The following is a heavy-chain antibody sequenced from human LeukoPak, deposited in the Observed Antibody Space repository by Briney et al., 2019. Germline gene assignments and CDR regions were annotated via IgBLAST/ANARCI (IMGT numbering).Heavy chain of an antibody. CDR2: IYTSGST. J-gene: IGHJ4*02. CDR1: GGSISSYY. Sequence: SETLSLTCTVSGGSISSYYWSWIRQPAGEGLEWIGRIYTSGSTNYNPSLKSRVTISVDTSKNQFSLKLSSVTAADTAVYYCAASRDGYNWGFDYWGQGTLVTVSS. D-gene: IGHD5-24*01. V-gene: IGHV4-4*07. CDR3: AASRDGYNWGFDY.